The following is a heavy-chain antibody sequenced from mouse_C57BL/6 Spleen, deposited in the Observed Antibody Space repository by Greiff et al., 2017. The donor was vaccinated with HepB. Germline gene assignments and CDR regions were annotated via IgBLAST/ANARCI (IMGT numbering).Heavy chain of an antibody. CDR2: INPGSGGT. V-gene: IGHV1-54*01. Sequence: QVQLQQSGAELVRPGTSVKVSCKASGYAFTNYLIEWVKQRPGQGLEWIGVINPGSGGTNYNEKFKGKATLTADKSSSTAYMQLSSLTSEDSAVYFCERVTTVVEGYFDVWGTGTTVTVSS. CDR3: ERVTTVVEGYFDV. D-gene: IGHD1-1*01. CDR1: GYAFTNYL. J-gene: IGHJ1*03.